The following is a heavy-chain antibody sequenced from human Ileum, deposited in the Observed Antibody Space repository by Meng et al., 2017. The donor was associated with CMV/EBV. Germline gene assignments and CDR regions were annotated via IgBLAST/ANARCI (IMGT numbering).Heavy chain of an antibody. V-gene: IGHV3-74*01. CDR1: EFTFSSYW. CDR2: INSDGSGT. Sequence: GESLKISCAVSEFTFSSYWMHWVRQAPGKGLVWVSRINSDGSGTTYADSVKGRFTISRDNAKNTLYLQMNSLRAEDTAVYYCARGNAHAFDYWGQGNRVTVGS. D-gene: IGHD1-1*01. J-gene: IGHJ4*02. CDR3: ARGNAHAFDY.